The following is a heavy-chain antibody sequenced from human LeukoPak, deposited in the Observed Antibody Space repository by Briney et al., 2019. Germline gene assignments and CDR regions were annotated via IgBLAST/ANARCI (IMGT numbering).Heavy chain of an antibody. Sequence: GESLKISCKASGYSFASYWVAWVRQMPGKGLEWMGIIYPGDSDTRYSPSFQGQVTISVDKSISTAYLQWSSLKASDTAMYYCARSGDAYAFDIWGQGTMVTVSS. CDR1: GYSFASYW. D-gene: IGHD7-27*01. J-gene: IGHJ3*02. V-gene: IGHV5-51*01. CDR2: IYPGDSDT. CDR3: ARSGDAYAFDI.